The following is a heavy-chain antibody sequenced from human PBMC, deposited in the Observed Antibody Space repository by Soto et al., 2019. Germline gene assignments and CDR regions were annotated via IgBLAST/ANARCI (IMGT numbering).Heavy chain of an antibody. CDR2: IIPIFGTA. CDR1: GGTFSRYA. D-gene: IGHD5-18*01. Sequence: QVQLVQSGAEVKKPGSSVKVSCKASGGTFSRYAISWVRQAPGQGLEWMGGIIPIFGTANYAQKFQGRVTITADESTSTAYSERSSLRAEDTAVYYCARDRSLGYSCGYRIGFWFDPWGQGTLVTVSS. CDR3: ARDRSLGYSCGYRIGFWFDP. J-gene: IGHJ5*02. V-gene: IGHV1-69*01.